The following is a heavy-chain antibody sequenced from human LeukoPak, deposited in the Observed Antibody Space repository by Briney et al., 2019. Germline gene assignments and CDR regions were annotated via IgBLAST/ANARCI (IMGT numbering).Heavy chain of an antibody. D-gene: IGHD6-19*01. V-gene: IGHV4-39*01. CDR1: GGSIRSSSYY. CDR2: IYYSGDT. J-gene: IGHJ6*03. Sequence: SETLSLTCTVSGGSIRSSSYYWGWIRQPPGKGLEWIGSIYYSGDTYYNPSLKSRRVTISVDTSKNQFSLRLSSVTAADTAVYYCARHQWHYYYYMGVWGKGSTVNVAS. CDR3: ARHQWHYYYYMGV.